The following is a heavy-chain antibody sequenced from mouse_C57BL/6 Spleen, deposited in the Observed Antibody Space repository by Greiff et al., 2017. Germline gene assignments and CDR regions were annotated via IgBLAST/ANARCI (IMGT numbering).Heavy chain of an antibody. CDR1: GYTFTSYW. V-gene: IGHV1-72*01. J-gene: IGHJ1*03. Sequence: QVQLQQPGAELVKPGASVKLSCKASGYTFTSYWMHWVKQRPGRGLEWIGRIDPNSGGTKYNEKFKSKATLTVDTPSSTAYMQLSSLTSEDSAVCYSARRGDTTSWYYDVWGTGTTVTVSS. CDR2: IDPNSGGT. D-gene: IGHD2-12*01. CDR3: ARRGDTTSWYYDV.